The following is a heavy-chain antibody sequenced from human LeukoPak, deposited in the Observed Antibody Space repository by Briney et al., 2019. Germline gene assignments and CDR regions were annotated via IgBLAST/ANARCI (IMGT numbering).Heavy chain of an antibody. D-gene: IGHD1-1*01. Sequence: ASVNVSCTASGGTFNTYAINWVRQAPGQGLEWMGGIIPMFGTAKYAQKFQGRVTITADESTSTAYMELSSLRSGDTAFYYCASLARMDNSRAYWGQGTLVTVSS. V-gene: IGHV1-69*13. CDR2: IIPMFGTA. CDR1: GGTFNTYA. CDR3: ASLARMDNSRAY. J-gene: IGHJ4*02.